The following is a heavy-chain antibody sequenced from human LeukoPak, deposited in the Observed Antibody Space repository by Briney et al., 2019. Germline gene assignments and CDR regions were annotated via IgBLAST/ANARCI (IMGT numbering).Heavy chain of an antibody. V-gene: IGHV3-11*06. Sequence: GGSLRLSCAASGFTFSDYYMSWIRQAPGKGLEWVSYISGSSSHADYADSVKGRFTISRDNAKNSLYLQMSSLRAEDTAVYYCTRTPAPGTLDYWGQGTLVTVSS. CDR2: ISGSSSHA. CDR1: GFTFSDYY. CDR3: TRTPAPGTLDY. D-gene: IGHD6-13*01. J-gene: IGHJ4*02.